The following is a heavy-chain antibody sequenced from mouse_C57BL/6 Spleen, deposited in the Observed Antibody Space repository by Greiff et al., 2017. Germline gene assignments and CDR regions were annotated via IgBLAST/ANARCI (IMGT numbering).Heavy chain of an antibody. D-gene: IGHD2-5*01. J-gene: IGHJ4*01. CDR1: GFTFSDYG. V-gene: IGHV5-17*01. CDR3: ARRSNYGDYYAMDY. Sequence: EVQLVESGGGLVKPGGSLKLSCAASGFTFSDYGMHWVRQAPGKGLEWVAYISSGSSTIYYADTVTGRFTISRDNAKNTLFLQMTSLRSEDTAMYYCARRSNYGDYYAMDYWGQGTSVTVSS. CDR2: ISSGSSTI.